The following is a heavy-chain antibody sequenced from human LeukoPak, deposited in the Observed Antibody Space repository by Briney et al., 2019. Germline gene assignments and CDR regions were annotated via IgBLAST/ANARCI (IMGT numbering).Heavy chain of an antibody. CDR1: GYTFTGYY. CDR2: INPSGGST. V-gene: IGHV1-46*01. Sequence: ASVKVSCKASGYTFTGYYMHWVRQAPGQGFECMGIINPSGGSTSYAQKFQGRVTMTRDTSTSTVYMELRSLRSEDTAVYYCARDYYDSSGYYSRGGNWGQGTLVTVSS. J-gene: IGHJ4*02. CDR3: ARDYYDSSGYYSRGGN. D-gene: IGHD3-22*01.